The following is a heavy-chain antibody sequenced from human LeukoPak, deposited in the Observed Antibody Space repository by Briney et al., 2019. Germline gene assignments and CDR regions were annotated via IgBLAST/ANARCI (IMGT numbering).Heavy chain of an antibody. CDR2: ISSGSSYR. J-gene: IGHJ4*02. CDR3: ARCPRGVIALAYWDY. D-gene: IGHD6-19*01. V-gene: IGHV3-21*04. Sequence: PGGSLRLSCAASGFTFSSFAMNWVRQAPGKGLEWVSFISSGSSYRYYADPMKGRFTISRDNAKNSLYLQMNSLRAEDTALYYCARCPRGVIALAYWDYWGQGTLVTVSS. CDR1: GFTFSSFA.